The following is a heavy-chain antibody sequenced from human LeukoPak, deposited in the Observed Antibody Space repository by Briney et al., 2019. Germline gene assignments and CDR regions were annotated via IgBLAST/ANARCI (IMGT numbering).Heavy chain of an antibody. CDR1: GFTVSPNY. Sequence: GGSLRLSCAASGFTVSPNYMSWVRQAPGEGLEWVSVIYRGGSTYYADSVRDRFIISRDNSKNTLYLQMNSLRAEDTAVYYCASASCSGSSCYSGYFDYWGQGTLVTVSS. CDR3: ASASCSGSSCYSGYFDY. J-gene: IGHJ4*02. CDR2: IYRGGST. D-gene: IGHD2-15*01. V-gene: IGHV3-53*01.